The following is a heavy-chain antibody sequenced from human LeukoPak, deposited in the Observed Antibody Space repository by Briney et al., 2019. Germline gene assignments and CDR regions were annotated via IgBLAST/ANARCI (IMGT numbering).Heavy chain of an antibody. Sequence: QPGGSLRLSCAASGFTFSSYWMHWVRQAPGKGLVWVSRINGDGSSTSYADSVKGRFTISRDNAKSTLYLQMNSLRAEDTAVYYCARAGYSYGFDYWGQGTLVTVSS. V-gene: IGHV3-74*01. D-gene: IGHD5-18*01. CDR2: INGDGSST. CDR3: ARAGYSYGFDY. CDR1: GFTFSSYW. J-gene: IGHJ4*02.